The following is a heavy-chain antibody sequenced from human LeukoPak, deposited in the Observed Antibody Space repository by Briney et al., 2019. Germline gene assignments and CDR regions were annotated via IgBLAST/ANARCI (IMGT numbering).Heavy chain of an antibody. J-gene: IGHJ4*02. CDR3: ARARGGSTRCYFDY. Sequence: GGSLRLSCAASGFTFSSYWMHWVRQVPGKGLVWVSRINTDGSSTSYADSVKGRFTISRDNAKNSLYLQMSSLRAEDTAVYYCARARGGSTRCYFDYWGQGTLVTVSS. CDR2: INTDGSST. D-gene: IGHD2-2*01. CDR1: GFTFSSYW. V-gene: IGHV3-74*01.